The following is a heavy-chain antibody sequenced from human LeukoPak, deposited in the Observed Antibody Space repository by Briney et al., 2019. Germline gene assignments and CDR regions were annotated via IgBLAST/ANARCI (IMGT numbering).Heavy chain of an antibody. CDR1: GFTFSSYA. J-gene: IGHJ4*02. CDR2: ITASGGNT. Sequence: GGSLRLSCAASGFTFSSYAMGWVRQAPGKGLEWVSAITASGGNTYCADSVKGRFTISRDNSKNTLYLQVNSLRAEDTAVYYCAKGNGYSYGRYYFDYWGQGTLVTVSS. CDR3: AKGNGYSYGRYYFDY. V-gene: IGHV3-23*01. D-gene: IGHD5-18*01.